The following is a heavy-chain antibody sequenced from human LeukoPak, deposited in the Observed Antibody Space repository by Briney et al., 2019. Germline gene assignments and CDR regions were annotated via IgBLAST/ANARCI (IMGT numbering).Heavy chain of an antibody. D-gene: IGHD3-22*01. CDR1: GFTFSSYA. Sequence: GSLRLSCAASGFTFSSYAMSWVRQAPGKGVEWVSAISGSGGSTYYADSVKGRFTISRDNSKNTLYLQMNSLRAEDTAVYYCAKYRITMIVVGGAFDIWGQGTMVTVSS. J-gene: IGHJ3*02. V-gene: IGHV3-23*01. CDR2: ISGSGGST. CDR3: AKYRITMIVVGGAFDI.